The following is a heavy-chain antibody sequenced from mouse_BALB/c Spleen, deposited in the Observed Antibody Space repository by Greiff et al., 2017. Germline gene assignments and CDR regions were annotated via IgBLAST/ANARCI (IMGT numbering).Heavy chain of an antibody. V-gene: IGHV1-63*02. J-gene: IGHJ2*01. CDR2: IYPGGGYT. Sequence: QVQLQQSGAELVRPGTSVKISCKASGYTFTNYWLGWVKQRPGHGLEWIGDIYPGGGYTNYNEKFKGKATLTADTSSSTAYMRLSSLTSEDSAVYFCASGYRPSYYFDYWGQGTTLTVSS. D-gene: IGHD2-14*01. CDR1: GYTFTNYW. CDR3: ASGYRPSYYFDY.